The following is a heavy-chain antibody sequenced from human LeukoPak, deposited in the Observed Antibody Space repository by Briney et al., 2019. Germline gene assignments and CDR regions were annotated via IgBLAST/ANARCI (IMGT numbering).Heavy chain of an antibody. CDR2: IYPGDSDI. CDR1: GYSFTSYW. CDR3: AGSSEWELLHDAFDI. J-gene: IGHJ3*02. V-gene: IGHV5-51*01. D-gene: IGHD1-26*01. Sequence: GESLKISCKGSGYSFTSYWIGWVRQMPGKGLEWMGIIYPGDSDIRYSPSFQGQVTISADKSISTAYLQWSSLKASDTAMYYCAGSSEWELLHDAFDIWGQGTMVTVSS.